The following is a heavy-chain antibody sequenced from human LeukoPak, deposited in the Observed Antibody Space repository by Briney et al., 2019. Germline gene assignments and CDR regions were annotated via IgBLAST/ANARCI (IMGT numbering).Heavy chain of an antibody. CDR1: GYTFTSYD. J-gene: IGHJ4*02. V-gene: IGHV1-8*02. CDR2: MNPNSGNT. Sequence: GASVKVSCKASGYTFTSYDINWVRQATGQGLEWMGWMNPNSGNTGYAQKFQGRVTMTRDTSTSTVYMELSSLRSEDTAVYYCARQSGSYYDYWGQGTLVTVSS. CDR3: ARQSGSYYDY. D-gene: IGHD1-26*01.